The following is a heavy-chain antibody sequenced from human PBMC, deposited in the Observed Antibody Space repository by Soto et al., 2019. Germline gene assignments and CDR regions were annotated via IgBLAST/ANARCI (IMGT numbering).Heavy chain of an antibody. CDR2: ISSSGTTI. J-gene: IGHJ5*02. CDR3: ARVGT. V-gene: IGHV3-48*03. CDR1: GFTLSSYE. Sequence: LXLSCAASGFTLSSYEMNWVRQAPGKGLEWVSYISSSGTTIHYADSVKGRFTISRDNAKNSLYLQMNSLRAEDTAVYYCARVGTWGQGTLVTAPQ. D-gene: IGHD3-10*01.